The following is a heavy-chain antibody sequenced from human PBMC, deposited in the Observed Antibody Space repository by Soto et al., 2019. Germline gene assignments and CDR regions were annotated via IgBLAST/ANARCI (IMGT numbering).Heavy chain of an antibody. CDR2: VSPYNGNT. CDR3: ARDGDYAYYFDY. CDR1: DYTFTNYG. Sequence: QVQLVQSGAEVKKPGASVNVSCKASDYTFTNYGISWVRQAPGQGPEWMGWVSPYNGNTHYAQKFQGRVTMTTDTSTSIAYMEVKSLRSDDTAIYYCARDGDYAYYFDYWGQGTLLTVSS. D-gene: IGHD4-17*01. V-gene: IGHV1-18*01. J-gene: IGHJ4*02.